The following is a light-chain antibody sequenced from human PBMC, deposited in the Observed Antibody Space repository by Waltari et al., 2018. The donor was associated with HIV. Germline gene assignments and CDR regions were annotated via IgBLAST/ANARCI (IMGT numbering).Light chain of an antibody. CDR1: SRDVGNYKL. J-gene: IGLJ3*02. CDR3: SSYAGGHTWV. CDR2: EVN. V-gene: IGLV2-23*02. Sequence: QSALTQPASVSGSPGQSIAISCTGTSRDVGNYKLISWYQHHPGKAPRLMIYEVNQRPSWVSNRFSGSKSGDTASLVISGLQAEDEAHYYCSSYAGGHTWVFGGGTKVTVL.